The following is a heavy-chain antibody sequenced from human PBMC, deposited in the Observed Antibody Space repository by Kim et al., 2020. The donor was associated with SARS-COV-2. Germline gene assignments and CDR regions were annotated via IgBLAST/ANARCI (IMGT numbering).Heavy chain of an antibody. J-gene: IGHJ4*02. CDR3: ARDPGGSGSSDY. D-gene: IGHD3-10*01. V-gene: IGHV4-34*01. Sequence: SETLSLTCAVYGGSFSGYYWSWIRQPPGKGLEWIGEINHSGSTNYNPSLKSRVTISVDTSKNQFSLKLSSVTAADTAVYYCARDPGGSGSSDYWGQGTLV. CDR1: GGSFSGYY. CDR2: INHSGST.